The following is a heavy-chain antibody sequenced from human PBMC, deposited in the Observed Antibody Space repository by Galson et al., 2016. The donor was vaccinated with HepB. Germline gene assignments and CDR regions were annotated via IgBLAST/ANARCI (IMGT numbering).Heavy chain of an antibody. CDR2: LYPGESDP. D-gene: IGHD2/OR15-2a*01. V-gene: IGHV5-51*01. J-gene: IGHJ3*02. Sequence: QPGAEVKKPGESLKISCVGTGYTLTSYWIGWVRQMPWRGLEWMGILYPGESDPTYSPPFQGRVTLPADRSIITAYLQWISLSDSDTAMYYCASRTGLIVAFDMWGQETTVTVSS. CDR3: ASRTGLIVAFDM. CDR1: GYTLTSYW.